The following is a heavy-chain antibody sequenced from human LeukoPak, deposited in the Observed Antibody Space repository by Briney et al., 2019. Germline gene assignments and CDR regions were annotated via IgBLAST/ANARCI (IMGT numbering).Heavy chain of an antibody. CDR2: ISGSSGST. J-gene: IGHJ4*02. Sequence: GGSLRLSCAASGFTFSSYAMSWVRQAPGKGLEWVSSISGSSGSTSYADSVKGRFTISRDNSKNTLYLQMNSLRAEDTAIYYCARDPSAWWYDYWGQGTLVTVSS. V-gene: IGHV3-23*01. CDR3: ARDPSAWWYDY. CDR1: GFTFSSYA. D-gene: IGHD2-15*01.